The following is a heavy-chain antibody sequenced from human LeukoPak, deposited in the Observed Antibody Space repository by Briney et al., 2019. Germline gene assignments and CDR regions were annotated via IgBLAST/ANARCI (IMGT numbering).Heavy chain of an antibody. J-gene: IGHJ6*02. CDR1: GGSFSGYY. V-gene: IGHV4-34*01. CDR2: INHSGST. D-gene: IGHD5-18*01. CDR3: ARLKGYSYSYYYYYGMDV. Sequence: SETLSLTCAVHGGSFSGYYWSWIRQPPGKGLEWIGEINHSGSTNYNASLKSRVTISVDTSKNQFSLKLSSVTAADTAVYYCARLKGYSYSYYYYYGMDVWGQGTTVTVSS.